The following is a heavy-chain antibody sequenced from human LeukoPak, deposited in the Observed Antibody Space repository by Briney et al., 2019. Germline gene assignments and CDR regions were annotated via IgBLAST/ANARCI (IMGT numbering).Heavy chain of an antibody. CDR1: GGSIGPYY. CDR2: IYTTGTA. J-gene: IGHJ4*02. V-gene: IGHV4-4*07. D-gene: IGHD5-24*01. CDR3: ARESEMAPLDYFDY. Sequence: PSETLSLTCIISGGSIGPYYWSWIRQAAGKGPEWIGRIYTTGTADYNPSLKGRVFLSVDTSKNQFSLKVTSVTAADTAVYYCARESEMAPLDYFDYWGQGTLVTVSS.